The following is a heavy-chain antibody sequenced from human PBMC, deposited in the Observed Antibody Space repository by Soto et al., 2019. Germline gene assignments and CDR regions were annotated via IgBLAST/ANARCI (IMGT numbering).Heavy chain of an antibody. D-gene: IGHD6-13*01. J-gene: IGHJ2*01. Sequence: GESLKISCKGSGYSFTSYWIGWVRQMPGKGLEWMGIIYPGDSDTRYSPSFQGQVTISADKSISTAYLQWSSLKASDTAMYYCARGPLTQQLPPAGWYFDLWGRGTLVTVSS. CDR1: GYSFTSYW. V-gene: IGHV5-51*01. CDR2: IYPGDSDT. CDR3: ARGPLTQQLPPAGWYFDL.